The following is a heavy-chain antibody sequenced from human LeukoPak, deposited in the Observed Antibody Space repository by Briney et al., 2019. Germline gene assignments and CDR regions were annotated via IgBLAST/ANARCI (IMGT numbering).Heavy chain of an antibody. V-gene: IGHV3-21*01. CDR3: ARGPSGSYVDY. J-gene: IGHJ4*02. D-gene: IGHD1-26*01. Sequence: EGSLRLSCAASGFTFSTYSMNWVRQAPGKGLEWVSYISKSSSYIYYADSVKGRFTISRDNAKNSLYLQMNSLRAEDTAIYYCARGPSGSYVDYWGQGTLVTVSS. CDR2: ISKSSSYI. CDR1: GFTFSTYS.